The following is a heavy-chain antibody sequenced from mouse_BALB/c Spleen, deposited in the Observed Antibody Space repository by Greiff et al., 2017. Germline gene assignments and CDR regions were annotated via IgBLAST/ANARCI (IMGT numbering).Heavy chain of an antibody. J-gene: IGHJ4*01. CDR3: ARDDYDGDYYAMDY. CDR2: ISYSGST. Sequence: ESGPGLVKPSQSLSLTCTVTGYSITSDYAWNWIRQFPGNKLEWMGYISYSGSTSYNPSLKSRISITRDTSKNQFFLQLNSVTTEDTATYYCARDDYDGDYYAMDYWGQGTSVTVSS. V-gene: IGHV3-2*02. D-gene: IGHD2-4*01. CDR1: GYSITSDYA.